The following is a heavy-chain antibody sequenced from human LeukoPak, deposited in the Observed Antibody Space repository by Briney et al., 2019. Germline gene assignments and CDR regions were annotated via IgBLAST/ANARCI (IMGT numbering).Heavy chain of an antibody. CDR1: GFTFDDYA. V-gene: IGHV3-9*01. CDR3: ANLPAGTDLIAFDI. J-gene: IGHJ3*02. CDR2: ISWNSGSI. Sequence: TGGSLRLSCAASGFTFDDYAMHWVRQAPGKGLEWVSGISWNSGSIGYADSVKGRFTISRDNAKNSLYLQMNSLRAEDTALYYCANLPAGTDLIAFDIWGQGTMVTVSS. D-gene: IGHD1-1*01.